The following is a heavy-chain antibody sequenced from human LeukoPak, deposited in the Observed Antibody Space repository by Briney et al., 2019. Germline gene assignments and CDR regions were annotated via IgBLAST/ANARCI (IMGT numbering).Heavy chain of an antibody. V-gene: IGHV1-3*01. Sequence: GPSVKVSCKASGYTFTSYAMHWVRQAPGQRLEWMGWINAGNGNTKYSQKFQGRVTITRDTSASTAYMELSSLRSEDTAVYYCAREGQLLWFGEPSGYFDYWGQGTLVTVSS. J-gene: IGHJ4*02. CDR1: GYTFTSYA. D-gene: IGHD3-10*01. CDR3: AREGQLLWFGEPSGYFDY. CDR2: INAGNGNT.